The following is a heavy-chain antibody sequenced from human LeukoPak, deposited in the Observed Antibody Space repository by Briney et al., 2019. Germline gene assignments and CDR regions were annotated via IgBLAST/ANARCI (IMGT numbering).Heavy chain of an antibody. J-gene: IGHJ4*02. CDR2: ISSSSSYI. D-gene: IGHD3-22*01. Sequence: GGSLRLSCAASGSTFSSYSMNWVRQAPGKGLEWVSSISSSSSYIYYADSVKGRFTISRDNAKNSLYLQMNSLRAEDTAVYYCARDGTTMIAFDYWGQGTLVTVSS. CDR1: GSTFSSYS. V-gene: IGHV3-21*01. CDR3: ARDGTTMIAFDY.